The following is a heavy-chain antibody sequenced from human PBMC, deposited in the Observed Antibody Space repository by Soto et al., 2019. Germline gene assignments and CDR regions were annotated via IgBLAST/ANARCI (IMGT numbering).Heavy chain of an antibody. CDR2: ISGSGGST. CDR3: AKAPTTYYYDSSGYFVNTPPDY. Sequence: GGSLRLSCAASGFTFSSYAMSWVRQAPGKGLEWVSAISGSGGSTYYADSVKGRFTISRDNSKNTLYLQMNSLRAEDTAVYYCAKAPTTYYYDSSGYFVNTPPDYWGQGTLVTVSS. J-gene: IGHJ4*02. CDR1: GFTFSSYA. V-gene: IGHV3-23*01. D-gene: IGHD3-22*01.